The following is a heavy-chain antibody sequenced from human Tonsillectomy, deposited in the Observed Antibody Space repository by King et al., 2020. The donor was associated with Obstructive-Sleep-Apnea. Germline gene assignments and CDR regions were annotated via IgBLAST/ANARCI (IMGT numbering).Heavy chain of an antibody. D-gene: IGHD6-13*01. Sequence: QLVQSGGGVVQPGRSLRLSCAASGFTFSSYGMHWDRQAPGKGLEWVAVISYDGINQYYADSVKGRFTISRDNSKNTLYLQMNSLRAEDTAVYYCAKPSYSGSWYDYWGQGILVSVSS. CDR1: GFTFSSYG. CDR3: AKPSYSGSWYDY. V-gene: IGHV3-30*18. J-gene: IGHJ4*02. CDR2: ISYDGINQ.